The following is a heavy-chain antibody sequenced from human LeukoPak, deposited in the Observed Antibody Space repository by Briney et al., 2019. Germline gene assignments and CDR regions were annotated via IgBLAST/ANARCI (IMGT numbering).Heavy chain of an antibody. J-gene: IGHJ5*02. V-gene: IGHV4-59*08. Sequence: SETLSLTYTVSGVSISSYYWSWIRQPPGKGLGWIGYIYYTGSTKYNPSLKSRLTVSVDTSKNQLSLKLNSVTAADTAVYYCARHPGIAAAKRFDPWGQGTLVTVSS. D-gene: IGHD6-13*01. CDR2: IYYTGST. CDR1: GVSISSYY. CDR3: ARHPGIAAAKRFDP.